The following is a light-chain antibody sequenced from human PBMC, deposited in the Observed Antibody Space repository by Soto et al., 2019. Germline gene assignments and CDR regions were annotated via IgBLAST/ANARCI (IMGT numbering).Light chain of an antibody. CDR2: KAS. CDR1: QTISSW. CDR3: QHYNSYSEA. J-gene: IGKJ1*01. Sequence: DDQMTQPPSVLTARVSDRVTITCRASQTISSWLAWYQQKPGKAPKLLIYKASTLKSGVPSRFSGSGSGTEFTLTISSLQPDDFATYYCQHYNSYSEAFGQGTKVDIK. V-gene: IGKV1-5*03.